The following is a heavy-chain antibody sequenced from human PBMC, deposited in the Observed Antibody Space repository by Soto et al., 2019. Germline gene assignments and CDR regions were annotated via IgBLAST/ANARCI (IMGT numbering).Heavy chain of an antibody. J-gene: IGHJ6*03. Sequence: ASVKVSCKASGYTFTSYGISWVRQAPGQGLEWMGWISAYNGNTNYAQKLQGRVTMTTDTSTSTAYMELRSLRSDDTAVYYCARGYYDFWSGTLRDYYYYYYMDVWGKGTTVTVSS. CDR3: ARGYYDFWSGTLRDYYYYYYMDV. D-gene: IGHD3-3*01. V-gene: IGHV1-18*01. CDR1: GYTFTSYG. CDR2: ISAYNGNT.